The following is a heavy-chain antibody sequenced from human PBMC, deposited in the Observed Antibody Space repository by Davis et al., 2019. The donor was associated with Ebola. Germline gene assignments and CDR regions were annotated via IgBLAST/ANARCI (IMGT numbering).Heavy chain of an antibody. D-gene: IGHD1-26*01. V-gene: IGHV3-23*01. CDR2: ISGSGGST. Sequence: PGGSLRLSCAASGFTFSSYAMSWVRQAPGKGLEWVSAISGSGGSTYYADSVKGRFTISRHNSKNTLYLQMNSLRAEDTAVYYCASRPIQGGAPTVYGMDVWGQGTTVTVSS. CDR1: GFTFSSYA. CDR3: ASRPIQGGAPTVYGMDV. J-gene: IGHJ6*02.